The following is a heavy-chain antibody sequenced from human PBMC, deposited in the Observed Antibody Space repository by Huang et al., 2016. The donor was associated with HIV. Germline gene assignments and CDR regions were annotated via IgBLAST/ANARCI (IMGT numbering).Heavy chain of an antibody. J-gene: IGHJ6*02. CDR1: GYRFRSNW. V-gene: IGHV5-51*01. D-gene: IGHD3-10*01. CDR2: IYPCDSDT. CDR3: ARLIGSPSFYYGLDV. Sequence: EVQLVQSGAEVKKPGESLKISCKGSGYRFRSNWIGWVRQMPGKGLEWIGSIYPCDSDTRYSPSFQGQVTISADKSINTAYLQWSSLKASDTAMYYCARLIGSPSFYYGLDVWGQGTTVTVSS.